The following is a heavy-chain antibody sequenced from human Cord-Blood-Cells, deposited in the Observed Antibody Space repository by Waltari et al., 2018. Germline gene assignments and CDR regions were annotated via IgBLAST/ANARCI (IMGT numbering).Heavy chain of an antibody. CDR3: ARVDGKYSGSYYYYYGMDV. J-gene: IGHJ6*02. V-gene: IGHV1-69*01. Sequence: QVQLVQSGAEVKKPGSSVKVSCTASGGTFSSYAISWVRPAPGPGLEWMGGIIPICGTANYEQKFQGRGRINADESTRTAYMELSSLRSEDTAVYYCARVDGKYSGSYYYYYGMDVWGQGTTVTVSS. D-gene: IGHD1-26*01. CDR2: IIPICGTA. CDR1: GGTFSSYA.